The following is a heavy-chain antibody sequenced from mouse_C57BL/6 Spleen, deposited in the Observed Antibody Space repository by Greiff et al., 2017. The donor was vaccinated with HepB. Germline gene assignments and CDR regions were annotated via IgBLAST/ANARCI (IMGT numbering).Heavy chain of an antibody. V-gene: IGHV5-17*01. CDR2: ISSGSSTI. CDR3: ARKAAQATAMDY. J-gene: IGHJ4*01. Sequence: EVHLVESGGGLVKPGGSLKLSCAASGFTFSDYGMHWVRQAPEKGLEWVAYISSGSSTIYYADTVKGRFTISRDTAKNTLFLQMTSLRSEDTAMYYCARKAAQATAMDYWGQGTSVTVSS. CDR1: GFTFSDYG. D-gene: IGHD3-2*02.